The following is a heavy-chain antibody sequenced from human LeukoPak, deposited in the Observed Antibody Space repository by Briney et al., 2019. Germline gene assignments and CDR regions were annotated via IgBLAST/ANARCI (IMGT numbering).Heavy chain of an antibody. V-gene: IGHV4-39*01. CDR3: ASPPMIRGTYYFYYYMDV. J-gene: IGHJ6*03. CDR1: GDSITSSSYY. Sequence: PSETLPLTCTVSGDSITSSSYYWGWIRQPPGKGLEWIGSIYYSGSTYYNPSLKSRVTISVDTSKNQFSLRLSSVTAADTAVYYCASPPMIRGTYYFYYYMDVWGKGTTVTVSS. CDR2: IYYSGST. D-gene: IGHD3-10*01.